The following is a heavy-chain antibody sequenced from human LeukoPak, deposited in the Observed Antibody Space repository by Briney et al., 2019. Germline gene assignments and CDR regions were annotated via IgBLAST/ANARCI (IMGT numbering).Heavy chain of an antibody. Sequence: SETLSLTCTVSGASISSDYWTWIRQPPGKELEWVGHIYYSGSIYYNPSLESRVTISIDTSESQFSLKLASLTAADTAVYFCAGLQVGATDLDHRGQGTLVTVSS. J-gene: IGHJ4*02. D-gene: IGHD1-26*01. CDR1: GASISSDY. CDR2: IYYSGSI. CDR3: AGLQVGATDLDH. V-gene: IGHV4-59*01.